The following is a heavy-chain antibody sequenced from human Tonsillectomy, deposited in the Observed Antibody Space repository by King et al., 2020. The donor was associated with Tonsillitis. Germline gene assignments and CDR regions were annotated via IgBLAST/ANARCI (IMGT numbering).Heavy chain of an antibody. Sequence: VQLVESGGGLVQPGRSLRLSCAASGFTFVDYAMHWVRQAPGKGLEWGSGISWNSGTVVYADSVKGRFTISRDNAKNSLYLQMNSLRAEDTALYYCAKDSRFLEWLLTTWGQGTLVTVSS. D-gene: IGHD3-3*01. J-gene: IGHJ4*02. CDR1: GFTFVDYA. CDR2: ISWNSGTV. CDR3: AKDSRFLEWLLTT. V-gene: IGHV3-9*01.